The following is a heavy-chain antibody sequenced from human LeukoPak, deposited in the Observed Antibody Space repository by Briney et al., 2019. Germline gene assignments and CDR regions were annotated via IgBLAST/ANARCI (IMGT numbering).Heavy chain of an antibody. J-gene: IGHJ4*02. CDR3: ARVASGIAVAGH. D-gene: IGHD6-19*01. CDR1: GFTVSSNY. V-gene: IGHV3-66*02. CDR2: IYSGGST. Sequence: GGSLRLSCAASGFTVSSNYMSWVRRAPGKGLEWVSVIYSGGSTYYADSVKGRFTISRDNPKNTLYLQMNSLRAEDTAVYYCARVASGIAVAGHWGQGTLVTVSS.